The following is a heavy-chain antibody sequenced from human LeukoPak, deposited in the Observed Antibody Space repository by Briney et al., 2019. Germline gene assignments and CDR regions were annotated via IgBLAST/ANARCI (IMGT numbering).Heavy chain of an antibody. CDR3: AAEVYRGGDCCHFDY. J-gene: IGHJ4*02. CDR2: ISAYNGNT. D-gene: IGHD2-21*02. Sequence: ASVKVSCKASGYTFTSYGISWVRQAPGQGLEWMGWISAYNGNTNYAQKLQGRVTMTTDTSTSTAYMELRSLRSDDTAVYYRAAEVYRGGDCCHFDYWGQGTLVTVSS. V-gene: IGHV1-18*01. CDR1: GYTFTSYG.